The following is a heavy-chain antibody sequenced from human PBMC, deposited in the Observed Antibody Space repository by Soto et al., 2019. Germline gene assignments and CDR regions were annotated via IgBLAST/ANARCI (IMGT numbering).Heavy chain of an antibody. J-gene: IGHJ4*02. Sequence: QVQLQQSGPGLVKPSQTLSLTCAISGDSVSSNSAAWNWIRQSPSRGLEWLGRTYYRSRWYYDYAGSVKSRISIKPDTSKNQFSLQLNSVTPEDTAVYYCARGQQLVPPNFDYWGQGTLVTVSS. CDR1: GDSVSSNSAA. D-gene: IGHD6-6*01. CDR3: ARGQQLVPPNFDY. V-gene: IGHV6-1*01. CDR2: TYYRSRWYY.